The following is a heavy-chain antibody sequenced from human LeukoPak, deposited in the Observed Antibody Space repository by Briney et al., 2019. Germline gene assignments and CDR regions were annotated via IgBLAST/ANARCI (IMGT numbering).Heavy chain of an antibody. Sequence: SETLSLTCAVYGGSFSGYYWSWIRQPPGKGLEWIGEINHSGSTNYNPSLKSRVTISVDTSKNQFSLKLSSVTAADTAVYYCERVNYYGSGSYSPTTFYGMDVWGQGTTVTVSS. CDR1: GGSFSGYY. CDR3: ERVNYYGSGSYSPTTFYGMDV. CDR2: INHSGST. D-gene: IGHD3-10*01. V-gene: IGHV4-34*01. J-gene: IGHJ6*02.